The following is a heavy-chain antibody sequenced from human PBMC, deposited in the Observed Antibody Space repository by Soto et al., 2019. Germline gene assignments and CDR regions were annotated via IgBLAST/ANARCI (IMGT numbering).Heavy chain of an antibody. CDR2: ISAYNGNT. J-gene: IGHJ4*02. V-gene: IGHV1-18*04. D-gene: IGHD3-3*01. CDR1: GYTFTSYG. Sequence: ASVKVSCKASGYTFTSYGISWVRQAPGQGLEWMGWISAYNGNTNYAQKLQGRVTMTTDTSTSTAYMELRSLRSDDTAVYYCARAHYHFWSGYSEDYWGQGTLVTVSS. CDR3: ARAHYHFWSGYSEDY.